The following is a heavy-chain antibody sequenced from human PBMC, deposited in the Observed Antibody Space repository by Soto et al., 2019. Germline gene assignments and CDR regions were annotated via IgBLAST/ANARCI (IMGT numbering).Heavy chain of an antibody. V-gene: IGHV1-69*01. CDR3: AREKVGRSWYTNYYYGMDV. D-gene: IGHD6-13*01. Sequence: QVQLVQSGAEVKKPGSSVKVSCKASGGTFSSYAISWVRQAPGQGLEWMGGIIPIFGTANYAQKFQGRVTITADESTSTAYMELSSLRSEDTVVYYCAREKVGRSWYTNYYYGMDVWGQGTTVTVSS. CDR2: IIPIFGTA. J-gene: IGHJ6*02. CDR1: GGTFSSYA.